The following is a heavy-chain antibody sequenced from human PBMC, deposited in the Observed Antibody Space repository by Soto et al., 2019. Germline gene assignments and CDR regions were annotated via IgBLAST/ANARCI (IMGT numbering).Heavy chain of an antibody. Sequence: GESHKISCQVSGANFSDYWIAWVRQMPGRGLEWMGIIYPRDSDARYSPSFQGQVTISVDTSIATVSLQWSSLKASDTAIYYCARHGNYYDIWGHGTPVTVSS. CDR2: IYPRDSDA. J-gene: IGHJ4*01. V-gene: IGHV5-51*01. CDR3: ARHGNYYDI. CDR1: GANFSDYW. D-gene: IGHD3-22*01.